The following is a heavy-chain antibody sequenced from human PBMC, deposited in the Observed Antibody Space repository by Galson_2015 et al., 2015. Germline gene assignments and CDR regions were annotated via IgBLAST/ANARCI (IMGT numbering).Heavy chain of an antibody. CDR1: GITFSSYA. D-gene: IGHD6-13*01. J-gene: IGHJ5*02. CDR3: AKNRAGWYSRGGHQP. V-gene: IGHV3-23*01. Sequence: SLRLSCAASGITFSSYAMNWVRQAPGKGLEWVSVISGSGDSTFYGDSVKGRFTISRDNSKNTLFLQMNSLRAEDTAVYYCAKNRAGWYSRGGHQPRGPGTPV. CDR2: ISGSGDST.